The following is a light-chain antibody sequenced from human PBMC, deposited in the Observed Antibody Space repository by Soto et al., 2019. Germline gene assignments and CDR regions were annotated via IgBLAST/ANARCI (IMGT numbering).Light chain of an antibody. J-gene: IGLJ2*01. CDR1: SSDVGGYNY. V-gene: IGLV2-11*01. Sequence: QSALTQPRSVSGSPGQSVTISCTGTSSDVGGYNYVSWYQQHPGKAPKRMIYDVSKRPSGVPDRFSGSKSGNTASLTISGLQAEDEADYYCCSYAGSHTVVFGGGTKLTVL. CDR3: CSYAGSHTVV. CDR2: DVS.